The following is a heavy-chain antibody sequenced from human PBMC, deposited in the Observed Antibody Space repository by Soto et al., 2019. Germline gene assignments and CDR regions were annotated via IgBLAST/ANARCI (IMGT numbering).Heavy chain of an antibody. J-gene: IGHJ2*01. Sequence: QVQLVESGGGVVQPGKSLRLSCAASGFTFSTYAINWVRQAPGKGLEWVGAIAYDGSKEYFVDSLKGRFTISRDNSNNXXSLKMNSLRPEDTAVYYCARGTRYGSGIGGDAFDIWGRGTLVTVSS. CDR3: ARGTRYGSGIGGDAFDI. CDR1: GFTFSTYA. D-gene: IGHD3-10*01. CDR2: IAYDGSKE. V-gene: IGHV3-30-3*01.